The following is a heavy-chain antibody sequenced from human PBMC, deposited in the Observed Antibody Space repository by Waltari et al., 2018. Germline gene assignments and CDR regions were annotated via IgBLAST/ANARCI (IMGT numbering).Heavy chain of an antibody. CDR3: ARESGSSTLGSGMDV. CDR2: IIPILGIA. Sequence: QVQLVQSGAEVKKPGSSVKVSCKASGGTFSSYTISWLRQPTGQGLEWMGRIIPILGIANYAQKCQGRGTITADKSTSTAYMELSSLRSEDTAVYYCARESGSSTLGSGMDVWGQGTTVTVSS. CDR1: GGTFSSYT. V-gene: IGHV1-69*02. J-gene: IGHJ6*02. D-gene: IGHD1-26*01.